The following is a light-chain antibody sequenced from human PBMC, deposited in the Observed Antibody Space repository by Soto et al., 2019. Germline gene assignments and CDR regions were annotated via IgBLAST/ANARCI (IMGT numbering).Light chain of an antibody. Sequence: EVVMTQSPATLSVSPGERVTFSCRASQSVTTRLAWYQQKPGQPPRLLISGASVRASGVPVRISGSGSGTDFTLTISRLEPEDFALYYCQQYGGSPITFGLGTRLEIK. V-gene: IGKV3-20*01. CDR3: QQYGGSPIT. CDR1: QSVTTR. CDR2: GAS. J-gene: IGKJ5*01.